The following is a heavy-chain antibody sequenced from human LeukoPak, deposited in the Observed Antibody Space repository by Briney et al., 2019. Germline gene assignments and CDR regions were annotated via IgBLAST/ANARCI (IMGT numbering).Heavy chain of an antibody. D-gene: IGHD3-16*01. CDR1: GGSISSYY. V-gene: IGHV4-59*01. CDR2: IYYSGST. J-gene: IGHJ5*02. CDR3: ARGGMIDWFDP. Sequence: ETLSLTCTVSGGSISSYYWSWIRQPPGKGLEWIGYIYYSGSTNYNPSLKSRVTISVDTSKNQFSLKLSSVTAADTAVYYCARGGMIDWFDPWGQGTLVTVSS.